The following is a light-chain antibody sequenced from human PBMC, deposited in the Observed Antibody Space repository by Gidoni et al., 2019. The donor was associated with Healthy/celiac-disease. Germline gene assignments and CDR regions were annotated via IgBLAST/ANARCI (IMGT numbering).Light chain of an antibody. J-gene: IGKJ3*01. CDR2: GAS. CDR3: QQYGSSAFT. V-gene: IGKV3-20*01. CDR1: QSVSSSY. Sequence: EIVLTQSPGTLSLSPGERATLSCRASQSVSSSYLAWYQQKPGQAPRLLIYGASSRATGIPDRFSVSGSGTDFTLTISRLEPEDFAVYYFQQYGSSAFTFGPGTKVDIK.